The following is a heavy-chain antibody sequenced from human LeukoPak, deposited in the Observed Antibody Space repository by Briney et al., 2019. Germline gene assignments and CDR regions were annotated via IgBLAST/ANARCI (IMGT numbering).Heavy chain of an antibody. V-gene: IGHV4-30-4*08. Sequence: SETLSLTFTVSGGSISSGDYYWSWIRQPPGKGLEWIGYIYYSGSTYYNPSLKSRVTISVDTSKNQFSLKLSSVTAADTAVYYCARVEYQLEAAYNWFDPWGQGTLVTVSS. CDR3: ARVEYQLEAAYNWFDP. D-gene: IGHD2-2*01. CDR2: IYYSGST. CDR1: GGSISSGDYY. J-gene: IGHJ5*02.